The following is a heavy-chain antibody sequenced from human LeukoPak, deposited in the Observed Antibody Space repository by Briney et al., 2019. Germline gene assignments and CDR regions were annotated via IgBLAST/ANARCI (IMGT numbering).Heavy chain of an antibody. CDR1: GGTFSSYA. V-gene: IGHV1-69*13. CDR2: IIPIFGTA. D-gene: IGHD1-26*01. J-gene: IGHJ4*02. CDR3: AREGWELKVFSY. Sequence: SVKVSCTASGGTFSSYAISWVRQAPGQGLEWMGGIIPIFGTANYAQKFQGRVTITADESTSTAYMELSSLRSEDTAVYYCAREGWELKVFSYWGQGTLVTVSS.